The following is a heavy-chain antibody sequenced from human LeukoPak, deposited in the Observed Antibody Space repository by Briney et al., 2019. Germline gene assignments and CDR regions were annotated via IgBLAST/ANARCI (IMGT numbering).Heavy chain of an antibody. CDR2: ISWNSGSI. D-gene: IGHD1-26*01. CDR1: GFTFDDYA. V-gene: IGHV3-9*01. CDR3: AKDVGLRYFFDY. J-gene: IGHJ4*02. Sequence: HPGGSLRLSCAASGFTFDDYAMHWVRQAPGKGLEWVSGISWNSGSIGYADSVKGRFTISRDNSKNTLYLQMNSLGVEDTAVYYCAKDVGLRYFFDYWGQGTLVTVSS.